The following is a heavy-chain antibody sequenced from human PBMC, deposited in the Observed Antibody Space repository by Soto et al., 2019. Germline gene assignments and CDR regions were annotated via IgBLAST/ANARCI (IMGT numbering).Heavy chain of an antibody. J-gene: IGHJ4*02. D-gene: IGHD3-3*01. CDR3: AGSVNYDFWSGYYTLFDY. Sequence: SETLSLTCAASGGSISSGGYSWSWIRQPPGKSLEWIGYIYHSGSTYYNPSLKSRVTISVDRSKNQFSLKLSSVTAADTAVYYCAGSVNYDFWSGYYTLFDYWGQGTLVTSPQ. CDR1: GGSISSGGYS. V-gene: IGHV4-30-2*01. CDR2: IYHSGST.